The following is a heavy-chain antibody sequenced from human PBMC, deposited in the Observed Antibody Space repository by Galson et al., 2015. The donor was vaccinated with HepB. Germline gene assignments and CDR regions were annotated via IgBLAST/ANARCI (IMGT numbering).Heavy chain of an antibody. Sequence: SLRLSCPASGFTFSTYAMSWARQVPGKGLAWVSPISGSGGTTYYADSVKGRFTISRDNSKNTLHLQMNSLRAEDTAVYYCAKNSGSSWFVPYHFDSWGQGTLVTVSS. V-gene: IGHV3-23*01. CDR1: GFTFSTYA. CDR3: AKNSGSSWFVPYHFDS. CDR2: ISGSGGTT. D-gene: IGHD6-13*01. J-gene: IGHJ4*02.